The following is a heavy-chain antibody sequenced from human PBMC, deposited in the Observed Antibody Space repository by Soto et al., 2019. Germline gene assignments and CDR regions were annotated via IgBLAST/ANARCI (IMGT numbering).Heavy chain of an antibody. Sequence: EVKLLDSGGALVQPGGSLRLSCVASGYPFINYAISWVRQAPGKGLEWVSGISGGGDSTDYADSVKGRFSISRDNSKNTLYLQMNSLKAEDTAIYYCAKDGYCSGVSCYWSYWGQGTLVAVSS. CDR1: GYPFINYA. CDR3: AKDGYCSGVSCYWSY. CDR2: ISGGGDST. J-gene: IGHJ4*02. D-gene: IGHD2-15*01. V-gene: IGHV3-23*01.